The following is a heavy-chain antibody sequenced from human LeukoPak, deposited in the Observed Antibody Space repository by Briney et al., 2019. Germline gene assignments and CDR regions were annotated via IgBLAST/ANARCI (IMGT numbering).Heavy chain of an antibody. J-gene: IGHJ4*02. Sequence: GESPKISCKGSGYSFTSYWIGRVRQLPGKGLEWMGIIYPGDSDTRYSPSFQGQVPISADKSISTAYLQWSSLKASDTAMYYCARQGNYYDSSGLHDYWGQGTLVTVSS. CDR2: IYPGDSDT. D-gene: IGHD3-22*01. CDR3: ARQGNYYDSSGLHDY. V-gene: IGHV5-51*01. CDR1: GYSFTSYW.